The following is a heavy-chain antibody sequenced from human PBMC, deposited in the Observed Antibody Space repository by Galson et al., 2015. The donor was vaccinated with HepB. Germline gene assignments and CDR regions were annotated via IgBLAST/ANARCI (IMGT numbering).Heavy chain of an antibody. J-gene: IGHJ5*02. CDR2: ISAYNGNT. CDR1: GCTFTSYG. Sequence: SVKVSCKASGCTFTSYGISWVRQAPGQGLEWMGWISAYNGNTNYAQKLQGRVTMTTDTSTSTAYMELRSLRSDDTAVYYCARAPIPGIAAAGLYNWFDPWGQGTLVTVSS. CDR3: ARAPIPGIAAAGLYNWFDP. D-gene: IGHD6-13*01. V-gene: IGHV1-18*04.